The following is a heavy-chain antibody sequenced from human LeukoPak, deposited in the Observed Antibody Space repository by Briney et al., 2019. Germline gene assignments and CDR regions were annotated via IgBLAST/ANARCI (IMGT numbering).Heavy chain of an antibody. V-gene: IGHV3-7*01. D-gene: IGHD3-3*01. J-gene: IGHJ4*02. CDR1: GFTFSRYW. Sequence: GGSLRLSCAASGFTFSRYWMSWVRQVPGKGLEWVANINEDGSEKYYVDSVKGRFTISRDNAKNSLYLQMNSLRAEDTAVYYCARDPSYYDFWSGYYRNYFDYWGQGTLVTVSS. CDR3: ARDPSYYDFWSGYYRNYFDY. CDR2: INEDGSEK.